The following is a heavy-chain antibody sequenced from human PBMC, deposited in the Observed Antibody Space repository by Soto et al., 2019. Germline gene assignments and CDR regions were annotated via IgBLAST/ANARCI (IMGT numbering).Heavy chain of an antibody. Sequence: EVQLLESGGGLVQPGESLRLSCAVSGFTFSNYAMSWVRQVPGTGLEGVSTISGSGGSTYYADSVKGRFTISRDNSKNTLYLQMNGLRAEDTAVYYCVKQQMRYIRAFDYWGQGTLVTVSS. CDR2: ISGSGGST. J-gene: IGHJ4*02. CDR3: VKQQMRYIRAFDY. V-gene: IGHV3-23*01. CDR1: GFTFSNYA. D-gene: IGHD5-18*01.